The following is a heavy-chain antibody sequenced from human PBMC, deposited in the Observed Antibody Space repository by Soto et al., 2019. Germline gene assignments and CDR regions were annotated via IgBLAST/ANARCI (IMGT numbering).Heavy chain of an antibody. J-gene: IGHJ4*02. Sequence: QLQLQESGSGPVKPSQTLSLTCAVSGGSISSGGYSWSWIRQPPGKGLEWIGYIYHSGSTYYNPSLKSRVTISVDRSKNQFSLKLSSVTAADTAVYYCACGLSLYYFDYWGQGTLVTVSS. CDR1: GGSISSGGYS. CDR3: ACGLSLYYFDY. CDR2: IYHSGST. D-gene: IGHD1-26*01. V-gene: IGHV4-30-2*01.